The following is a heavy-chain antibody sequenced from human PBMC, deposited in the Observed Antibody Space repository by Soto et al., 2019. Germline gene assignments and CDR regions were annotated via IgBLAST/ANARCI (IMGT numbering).Heavy chain of an antibody. J-gene: IGHJ3*01. V-gene: IGHV4-30-4*01. D-gene: IGHD3-22*01. CDR1: VGSISSGYYY. Sequence: SETLSLTCTFSVGSISSGYYYCSGIRQPPGKGLEWIGYIYYSGSTYYNPSLKSRVTISVDTSKNQFSLKLSSVTAADTAVYYCARYYYDSSGYPADASDVWGQGTMVSGSS. CDR3: ARYYYDSSGYPADASDV. CDR2: IYYSGST.